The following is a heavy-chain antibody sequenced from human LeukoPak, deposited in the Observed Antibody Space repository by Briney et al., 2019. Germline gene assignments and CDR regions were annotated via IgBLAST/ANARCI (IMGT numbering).Heavy chain of an antibody. V-gene: IGHV3-30*02. D-gene: IGHD5-24*01. CDR3: ARSSGEVFGDGYFDY. J-gene: IGHJ4*02. CDR1: GFTFSSYG. CDR2: IRYDGSNK. Sequence: GGSLRLSCAASGFTFSSYGMHWVRQAPGKGLEWVAFIRYDGSNKYYADSVKGRFTISRDNSKNTLYLQMSSLRAEDTAVYYCARSSGEVFGDGYFDYWGQGTLVTVSS.